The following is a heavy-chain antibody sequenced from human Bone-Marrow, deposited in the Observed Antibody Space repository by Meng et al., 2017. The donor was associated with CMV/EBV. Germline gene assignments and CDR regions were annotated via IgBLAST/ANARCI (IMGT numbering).Heavy chain of an antibody. Sequence: ASVKVSCKASGYTFTGYYMHWVRQAPGQGLEWMGWINPNSGGTNYAQKLQGRVTMTTDTSTSTAYMELRSLRSDDTAVYYCARGGYCSSTSCLSSTHYYYYGMDVWGQGTTVTVSS. J-gene: IGHJ6*02. V-gene: IGHV1-2*02. CDR2: INPNSGGT. CDR3: ARGGYCSSTSCLSSTHYYYYGMDV. CDR1: GYTFTGYY. D-gene: IGHD2-2*01.